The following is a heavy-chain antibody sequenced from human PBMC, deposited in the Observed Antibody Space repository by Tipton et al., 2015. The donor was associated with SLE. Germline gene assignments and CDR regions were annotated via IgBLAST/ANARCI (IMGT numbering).Heavy chain of an antibody. CDR2: IHYSGTT. CDR1: GDSITNHY. V-gene: IGHV4-59*11. CDR3: ARHRSGSSWLDP. D-gene: IGHD1-26*01. Sequence: TLSLTCTVSGDSITNHYWNWIRQPPGKGLEWIGYIHYSGTTHDNPSLKSRVTMSVDMSKNQFSLRLTSVTAADTAVYFCARHRSGSSWLDPWGQGTLVTVAS. J-gene: IGHJ5*02.